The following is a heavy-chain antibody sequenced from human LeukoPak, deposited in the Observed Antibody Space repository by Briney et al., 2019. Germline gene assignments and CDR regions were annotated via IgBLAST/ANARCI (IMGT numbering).Heavy chain of an antibody. J-gene: IGHJ4*02. CDR2: ISYDGSNK. CDR3: ARLIAVAGY. Sequence: GGSLRLSCAASGFTFSSYGMHWVRQAPGKGLEWVAVISYDGSNKYYADSVKGRFTISRDNSKNTLYLQMNSLRAEDTAVYYCARLIAVAGYWGQGTLVTVSS. V-gene: IGHV3-30*03. CDR1: GFTFSSYG. D-gene: IGHD6-19*01.